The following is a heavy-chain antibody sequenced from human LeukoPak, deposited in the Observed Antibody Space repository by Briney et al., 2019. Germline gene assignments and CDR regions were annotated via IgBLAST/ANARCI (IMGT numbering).Heavy chain of an antibody. Sequence: SETLSLTCAVYGGSFSGYYWSWIRQPPGKGLEWIGYIYYSGSTNYNPSLKSRVTISVDTSKNQFSLKLSSVTAADTAVYYCARARGSQYYDSSGYPLLFDYWGQGTLVTVSS. CDR1: GGSFSGYY. V-gene: IGHV4-59*12. D-gene: IGHD3-22*01. CDR3: ARARGSQYYDSSGYPLLFDY. J-gene: IGHJ4*02. CDR2: IYYSGST.